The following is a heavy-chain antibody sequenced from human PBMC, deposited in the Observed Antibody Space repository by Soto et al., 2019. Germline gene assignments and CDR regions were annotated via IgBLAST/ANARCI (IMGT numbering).Heavy chain of an antibody. D-gene: IGHD3-22*01. Sequence: EVQLVESGGGLVKPGGSLRLSCAASAFSFSTYSMNWVRQAPGRGLEWVSSIGSRGSFIYYADSVKGRFTISRDNAKNELYLQMNSLRAEDTAVYYCVRLFDTSGYYFFDYWGQGILVTVSS. CDR2: IGSRGSFI. CDR3: VRLFDTSGYYFFDY. CDR1: AFSFSTYS. V-gene: IGHV3-21*01. J-gene: IGHJ4*02.